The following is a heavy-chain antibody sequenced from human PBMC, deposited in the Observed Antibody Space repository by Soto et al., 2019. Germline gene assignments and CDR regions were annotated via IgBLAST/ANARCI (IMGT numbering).Heavy chain of an antibody. CDR1: GGTFSSYA. CDR2: VIPIFGTA. Sequence: QVQLVQSGAEVKKPGSSVKVSCKASGGTFSSYAISWVRQAPGQGLEWMGGVIPIFGTANYSQKFQGRVTITADESTSTPYMELSSLRSEDTAVYYCASRVEMATITVFGYWGQGTLVTVSS. J-gene: IGHJ4*02. D-gene: IGHD5-12*01. CDR3: ASRVEMATITVFGY. V-gene: IGHV1-69*12.